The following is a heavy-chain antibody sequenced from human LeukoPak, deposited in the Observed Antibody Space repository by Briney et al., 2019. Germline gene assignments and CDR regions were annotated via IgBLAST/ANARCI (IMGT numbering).Heavy chain of an antibody. D-gene: IGHD2-21*01. J-gene: IGHJ4*02. CDR2: IYTSGST. V-gene: IGHV4-61*02. CDR3: ASLLNGVFDY. Sequence: SQTLSLTCTVSGGSISSGSYYWSWIRQPAGKGLERIRRIYTSGSTNYNPSLKSRVTISVDTSKNQFSLKLSSVIAADTAVYYCASLLNGVFDYWGQGTLVTVSS. CDR1: GGSISSGSYY.